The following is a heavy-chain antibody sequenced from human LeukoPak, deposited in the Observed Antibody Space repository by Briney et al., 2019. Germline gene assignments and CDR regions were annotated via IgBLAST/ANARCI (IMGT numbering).Heavy chain of an antibody. CDR3: ATERAGERPRPLLSYYYMDV. J-gene: IGHJ6*03. CDR1: GFTFSSYG. D-gene: IGHD3-16*01. CDR2: IGTSGST. Sequence: PGGSLRLSCAASGFTFSSYGMSWVRQAPGKGLEWVSGIGTSGSTHYADSVKGRFTISRDNSKNTLYLQMNSLRAEDTAVYYCATERAGERPRPLLSYYYMDVWGKGTTVTISS. V-gene: IGHV3-23*01.